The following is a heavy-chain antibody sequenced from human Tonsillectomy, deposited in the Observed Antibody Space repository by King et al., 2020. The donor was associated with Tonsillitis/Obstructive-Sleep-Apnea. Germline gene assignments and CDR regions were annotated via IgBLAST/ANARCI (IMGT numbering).Heavy chain of an antibody. D-gene: IGHD6-6*01. CDR1: GGSFSGYY. V-gene: IGHV4-34*01. CDR2: IDHSGST. J-gene: IGHJ3*02. Sequence: VQLQQWGAGLLKPSETLSLTCAVYGGSFSGYYWSWIRQPPGKGLEWIGEIDHSGSTNCNPSLKSLVTISVDTSKNLFSLKLSSVTAADTAVYSCARASGAFDIWGQGTMVTVSS. CDR3: ARASGAFDI.